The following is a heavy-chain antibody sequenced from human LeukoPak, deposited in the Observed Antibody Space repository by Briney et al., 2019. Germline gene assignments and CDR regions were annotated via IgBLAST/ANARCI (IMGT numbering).Heavy chain of an antibody. Sequence: SETLSLTCTVPGGSISSSSYYWGWIRQPPGKGLEWIGSIYYSGSTYYNPSLKSRVTISVDTSKNQFSLKLSSVTAADTAVYYCARQEYFYDRSGYYPDYWGQGTLVTVSS. CDR3: ARQEYFYDRSGYYPDY. V-gene: IGHV4-39*01. CDR2: IYYSGST. CDR1: GGSISSSSYY. D-gene: IGHD3-22*01. J-gene: IGHJ4*02.